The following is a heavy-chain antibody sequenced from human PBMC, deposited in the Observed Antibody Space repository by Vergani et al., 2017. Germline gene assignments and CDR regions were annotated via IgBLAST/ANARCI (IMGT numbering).Heavy chain of an antibody. V-gene: IGHV3-33*01. CDR1: GFTFNQYG. CDR3: ARDLRLLYNRFDP. D-gene: IGHD1-14*01. Sequence: QVQLVESGGGVVQPGRSLRLSCAASGFTFNQYGMHWVRQAPGKGLEGVAVTWYDGNNKQYADSVKGRFTISRDNSKSTMYLQMNSLRDEDTGVYYCARDLRLLYNRFDPWGLGTLVTVSS. J-gene: IGHJ5*02. CDR2: TWYDGNNK.